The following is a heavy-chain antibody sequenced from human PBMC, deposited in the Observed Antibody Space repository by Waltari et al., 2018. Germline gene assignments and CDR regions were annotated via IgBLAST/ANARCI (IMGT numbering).Heavy chain of an antibody. Sequence: QVQLVESGGGEVQPGMSLRLSCAASGFSPSHFGMHWVRQAPGKGLEWVALASFDGSTTYYADSVRGRFTISRDNSKNTLYLDINTLRVDDTAIYYCAKDAFGNTYLDHWGQGTLVTVSS. CDR3: AKDAFGNTYLDH. J-gene: IGHJ5*02. D-gene: IGHD3-10*01. CDR2: ASFDGSTT. CDR1: GFSPSHFG. V-gene: IGHV3-30*18.